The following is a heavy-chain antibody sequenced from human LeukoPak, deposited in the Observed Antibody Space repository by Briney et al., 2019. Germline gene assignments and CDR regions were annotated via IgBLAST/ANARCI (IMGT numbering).Heavy chain of an antibody. J-gene: IGHJ4*02. D-gene: IGHD2-2*02. CDR3: ARGREVVVPAAIGP. Sequence: KPSETLSLTCTVSGGSISSYYWSWIRQPPGKGLEWIGYIYYSGSTNYNPSLKSRVTISVDTSKNQFSLKLSSVTAADTAVYYCARGREVVVPAAIGPWGQGTLVTVSS. CDR2: IYYSGST. V-gene: IGHV4-59*12. CDR1: GGSISSYY.